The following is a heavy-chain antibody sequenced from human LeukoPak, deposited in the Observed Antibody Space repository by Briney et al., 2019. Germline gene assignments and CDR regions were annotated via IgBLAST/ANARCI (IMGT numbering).Heavy chain of an antibody. CDR1: GGSIRSYY. V-gene: IGHV4-59*01. D-gene: IGHD5-24*01. Sequence: PSETLSLTCTVSGGSIRSYYWSWIRQPPGKGLVWIGYIYYSGSTNYNPTLKSRVTISADTSKNQSSLKLSSVTAADTAVYYCARSRDGYNRDFDYWGQGTLVTVSS. J-gene: IGHJ4*02. CDR3: ARSRDGYNRDFDY. CDR2: IYYSGST.